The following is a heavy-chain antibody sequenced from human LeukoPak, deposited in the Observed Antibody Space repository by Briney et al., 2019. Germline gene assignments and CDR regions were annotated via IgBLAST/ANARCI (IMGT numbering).Heavy chain of an antibody. CDR3: ARGRGVDY. J-gene: IGHJ4*02. D-gene: IGHD3-10*01. CDR1: GFTFTTYW. Sequence: GGSLRLSCAASGFTFTTYWNNWVRQAPGTGMGLVANRKQYGSEKYYFDSLKNRLTISRDNADRTQYLQMSSLMTAEEAAEYYARGRGVDYWGQGTLVTVSS. CDR2: RKQYGSEK. V-gene: IGHV3-7*01.